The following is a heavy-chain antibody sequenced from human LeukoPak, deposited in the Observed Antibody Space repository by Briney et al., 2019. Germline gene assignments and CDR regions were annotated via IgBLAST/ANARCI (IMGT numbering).Heavy chain of an antibody. Sequence: GGSLRLSCAASGFTFSSYWMSWVRQAPGKGLEWVANIKQDGSEKYYVDSVKGRFTISRDNAKNPLYLQMNSLRAEDTAVYYCATLAVDYYFDYWGQGTLVTVSS. D-gene: IGHD6-19*01. CDR3: ATLAVDYYFDY. CDR2: IKQDGSEK. V-gene: IGHV3-7*01. J-gene: IGHJ4*02. CDR1: GFTFSSYW.